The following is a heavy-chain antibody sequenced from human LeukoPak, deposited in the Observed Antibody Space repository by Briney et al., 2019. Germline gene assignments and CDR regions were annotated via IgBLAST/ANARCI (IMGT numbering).Heavy chain of an antibody. D-gene: IGHD5-18*01. V-gene: IGHV4-39*01. J-gene: IGHJ4*02. CDR3: ARHLRGYSHGYSDQYYFDY. CDR1: GGSISSSSYY. CDR2: IYYSGST. Sequence: SETLSLTCTVSGGSISSSSYYWGWIRQPPGKGLEWIGSIYYSGSTYYSPSLKSRVTISVDTSKNQFSLKLSSVTAADTAVYYCARHLRGYSHGYSDQYYFDYWGQGTLVTVSS.